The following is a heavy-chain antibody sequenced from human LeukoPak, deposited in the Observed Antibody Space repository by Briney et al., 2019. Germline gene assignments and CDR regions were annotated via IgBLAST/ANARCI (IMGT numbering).Heavy chain of an antibody. J-gene: IGHJ4*02. Sequence: GGSLRLSCAASGFTFNSYVMHWVRQAPGKGLEWVAVIWYDGSNKYYADSVKGRFTISRDNSKNTLYLQMNSLRAEDTAVYYCARETSSANDHWGQGTLVTVSS. V-gene: IGHV3-33*08. CDR3: ARETSSANDH. D-gene: IGHD2-2*01. CDR1: GFTFNSYV. CDR2: IWYDGSNK.